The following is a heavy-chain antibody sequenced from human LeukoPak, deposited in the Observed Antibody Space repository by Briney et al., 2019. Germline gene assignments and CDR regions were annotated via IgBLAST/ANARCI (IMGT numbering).Heavy chain of an antibody. CDR3: ARFGLWFGELSLAFDI. D-gene: IGHD3-10*01. V-gene: IGHV4-34*01. CDR2: INHSGST. Sequence: PSETLSLTCTVSGGSISSYYWSWIRQPPGKGLEWIGEINHSGSTNYNPSLKSRVTISVDTSKNQFSLKLSSVTAADTAVYYCARFGLWFGELSLAFDIWGQGTMVTVSS. J-gene: IGHJ3*02. CDR1: GGSISSYY.